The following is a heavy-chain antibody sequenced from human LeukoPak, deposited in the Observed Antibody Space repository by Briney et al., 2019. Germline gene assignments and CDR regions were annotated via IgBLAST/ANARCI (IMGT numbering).Heavy chain of an antibody. CDR1: GFTFSSYG. CDR2: ISYDGSNK. Sequence: GGSLRLSCAASGFTFSSYGMHWVRQAPGKGLEWVAVISYDGSNKYYADSVKGRFTISRDNSKNTLYLQMNSLRAEDTAVYYCARDLGQWLVEDYWGQGTLVTVSS. J-gene: IGHJ4*02. D-gene: IGHD6-19*01. V-gene: IGHV3-30*03. CDR3: ARDLGQWLVEDY.